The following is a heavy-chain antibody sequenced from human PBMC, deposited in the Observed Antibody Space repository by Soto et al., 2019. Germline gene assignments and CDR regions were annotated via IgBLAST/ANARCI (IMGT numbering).Heavy chain of an antibody. CDR3: ARGGGVLLWFGEFDY. V-gene: IGHV4-31*03. CDR2: IYYSGST. J-gene: IGHJ4*02. Sequence: HVQLQESGPGLVKPSQTLSLTCTVSGGSISSGGYYWSWIRQHPGKGLEWIGYIYYSGSTYYNPSPKSRVTISVNTSKNPFSLKLGSVTAADTAVYYWARGGGVLLWFGEFDYWGQGTLVTVSS. CDR1: GGSISSGGYY. D-gene: IGHD3-10*01.